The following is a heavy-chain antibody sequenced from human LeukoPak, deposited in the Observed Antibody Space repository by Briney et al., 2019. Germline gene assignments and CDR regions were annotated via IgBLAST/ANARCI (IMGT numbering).Heavy chain of an antibody. CDR1: GYTFTTYG. V-gene: IGHV1-18*01. J-gene: IGHJ6*02. CDR3: ARGGSSSGSYYYGVDA. D-gene: IGHD3-10*01. CDR2: VSAYNGNT. Sequence: ASVKVSCKASGYTFTTYGISWVRQAPGQGLEWMGWVSAYNGNTNYAQKLQGRVTMTTDTSANTAYMDLSSLISDDTAVYYCARGGSSSGSYYYGVDAWGQGTTVTVSS.